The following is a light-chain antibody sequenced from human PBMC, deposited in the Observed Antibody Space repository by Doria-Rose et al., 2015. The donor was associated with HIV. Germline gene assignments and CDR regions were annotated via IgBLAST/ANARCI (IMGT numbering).Light chain of an antibody. V-gene: IGKV1-5*03. J-gene: IGKJ1*01. Sequence: QVTQSPSTLSASVGDRVSITCRASQTISGWLAWYQQKPGKDPQLLIYNASTLENGVPSRFSGSGSGTEFTLTISSLQPDDFATYYCQRYNSYSPSTFGQGTKVEIK. CDR2: NAS. CDR3: QRYNSYSPST. CDR1: QTISGW.